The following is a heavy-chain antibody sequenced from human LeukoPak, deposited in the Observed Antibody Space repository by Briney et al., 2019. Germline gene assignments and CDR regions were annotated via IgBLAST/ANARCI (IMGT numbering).Heavy chain of an antibody. Sequence: GGSLRLSCAVSGFTFSTYWMHWVRQVPGEGLVWVSRINEDGSITNYADSVKGRFSISRDNAKNTLYLQMNSLRAEDTAVYYCGRDLGGRSGYWGQGTLVAVSS. CDR3: GRDLGGRSGY. CDR1: GFTFSTYW. CDR2: INEDGSIT. V-gene: IGHV3-74*01. J-gene: IGHJ4*02. D-gene: IGHD1-26*01.